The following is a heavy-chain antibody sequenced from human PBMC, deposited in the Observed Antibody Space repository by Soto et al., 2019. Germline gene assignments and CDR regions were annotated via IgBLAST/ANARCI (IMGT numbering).Heavy chain of an antibody. CDR2: IYYSGST. V-gene: IGHV4-31*03. CDR3: ARDGSGGPNWFDP. J-gene: IGHJ5*02. D-gene: IGHD2-15*01. CDR1: GGSISSGGYY. Sequence: SETLSLTCTVSGGSISSGGYYWSWIRQHPGKGLEWIGYIYYSGSTYYNPSLKSRVTISVDTSKNQFSLKLSSVTAADTAVYYCARDGSGGPNWFDPWGQGTLVTVSS.